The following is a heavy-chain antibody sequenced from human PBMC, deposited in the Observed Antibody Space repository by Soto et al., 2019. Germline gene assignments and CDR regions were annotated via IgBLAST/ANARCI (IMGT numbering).Heavy chain of an antibody. CDR1: GFTFSNYA. Sequence: GGSLRLSCIASGFTFSNYAMSWVRQAPGKGLGWVSTISDNGANTFIGDSMKDHFDISRDNSKNTVFLHLSTVRAEDTAIYYCARAIGADFFDYWGQGTPVTVPQ. D-gene: IGHD6-25*01. CDR3: ARAIGADFFDY. V-gene: IGHV3-23*01. CDR2: ISDNGANT. J-gene: IGHJ4*02.